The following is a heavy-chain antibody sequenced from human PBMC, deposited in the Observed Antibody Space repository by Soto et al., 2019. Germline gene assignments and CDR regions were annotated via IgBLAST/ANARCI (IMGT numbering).Heavy chain of an antibody. CDR2: INPHGGST. J-gene: IGHJ5*02. D-gene: IGHD1-26*01. CDR1: RDTFTSYS. CDR3: ARSSGGNFGIIIEGTNWFAP. V-gene: IGHV1-46*01. Sequence: GTSVKVSCKAPRDTFTSYSINWVRQAPGQGLEWMGVINPHGGSTAYAQKFKGRVTLTRDTSASTVYMEVSSLTSEDTAMYYCARSSGGNFGIIIEGTNWFAPWGQGTLVTSPQ.